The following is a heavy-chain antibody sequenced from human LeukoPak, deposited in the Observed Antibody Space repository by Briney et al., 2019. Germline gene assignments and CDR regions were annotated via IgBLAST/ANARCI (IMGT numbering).Heavy chain of an antibody. CDR1: HFTFSHYG. CDR2: IWNDASNQ. D-gene: IGHD4-11*01. Sequence: PGGSLRLSCVASHFTFSHYGMHWVRQAPGKGLEWVSVIWNDASNQYYADSVKGRFTISRDNSQNTVYLQMNSLRAEDTAVYYCAKDAQGGFDYSNSLENWGQGTLVIVSS. J-gene: IGHJ4*02. V-gene: IGHV3-33*06. CDR3: AKDAQGGFDYSNSLEN.